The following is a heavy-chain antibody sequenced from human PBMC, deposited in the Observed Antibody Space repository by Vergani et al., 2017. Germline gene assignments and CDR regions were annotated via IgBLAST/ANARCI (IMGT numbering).Heavy chain of an antibody. CDR3: ARDARDYGDRYYYYYMDV. V-gene: IGHV3-33*01. J-gene: IGHJ6*03. CDR1: GFTFSSYG. D-gene: IGHD4-17*01. Sequence: VQLLESGGGLVQPGGSLRLSCAASGFTFSSYGMHWVRQAPGKGLEWVAVIWYDGSNKYYADSVKGRFTISRDNSKNTLYLQMNSLRAEDTAVYYCARDARDYGDRYYYYYMDVWGKGTTVTVSS. CDR2: IWYDGSNK.